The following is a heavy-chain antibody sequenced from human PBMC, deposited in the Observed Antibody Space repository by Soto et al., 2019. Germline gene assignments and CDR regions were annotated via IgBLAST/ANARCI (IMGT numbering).Heavy chain of an antibody. CDR2: IWYDGSNK. D-gene: IGHD2-2*01. J-gene: IGHJ6*02. CDR1: GFTFSSYG. Sequence: GGSLRLSCAASGFTFSSYGMHWVRQAPGKGLEWVAVIWYDGSNKYYADSVKGRFTISRDNSKNTLYLQMNSLRAEDTVVYYCARIKVPKRHYYYGMDVWGQGTTVTVSS. V-gene: IGHV3-33*01. CDR3: ARIKVPKRHYYYGMDV.